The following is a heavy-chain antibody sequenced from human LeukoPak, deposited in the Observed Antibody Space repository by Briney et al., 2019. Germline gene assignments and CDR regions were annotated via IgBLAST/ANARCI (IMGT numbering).Heavy chain of an antibody. CDR1: GYTFTGYY. CDR3: ARIRAAVANWCDP. D-gene: IGHD6-13*01. J-gene: IGHJ5*02. CDR2: INPNSGGT. Sequence: GASVKLSCKPSGYTFTGYYMHWVRRAPGHGLEWMGWINPNSGGTNYAQKFQGRVTVTRDTSISTAYMELRRLRSDDTAVYYCARIRAAVANWCDPWGQETLVTVSS. V-gene: IGHV1-2*02.